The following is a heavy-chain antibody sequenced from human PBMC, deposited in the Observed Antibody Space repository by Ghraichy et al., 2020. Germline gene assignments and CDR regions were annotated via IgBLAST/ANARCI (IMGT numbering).Heavy chain of an antibody. V-gene: IGHV3-23*01. D-gene: IGHD2-21*01. J-gene: IGHJ4*02. CDR3: ANFPCSGDCSPFDY. CDR2: ISGSGGNT. Sequence: LSLTCAASGFTFSSYAMSWVRQAPGKGLEWVSAISGSGGNTYYADSVKGRFTISRDNSKSTLYLQMNTLRAEDTAVYYCANFPCSGDCSPFDYWGQGTLVTVSS. CDR1: GFTFSSYA.